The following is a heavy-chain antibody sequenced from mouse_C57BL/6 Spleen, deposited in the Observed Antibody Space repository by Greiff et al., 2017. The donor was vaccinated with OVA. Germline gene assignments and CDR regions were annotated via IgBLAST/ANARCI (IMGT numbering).Heavy chain of an antibody. J-gene: IGHJ4*01. CDR1: GYTFTSYW. Sequence: QVQLQQSGAELVKPGASVKLSCKASGYTFTSYWMHWVKQRPGQGLEWIGMIHPNSGSTNYNEKFKSKATLTVDKSSSTAYMQLSSLTSEDSAVYYCARDYYGSSHAMDYWGQGTSVTVSS. D-gene: IGHD1-1*01. CDR2: IHPNSGST. V-gene: IGHV1-64*01. CDR3: ARDYYGSSHAMDY.